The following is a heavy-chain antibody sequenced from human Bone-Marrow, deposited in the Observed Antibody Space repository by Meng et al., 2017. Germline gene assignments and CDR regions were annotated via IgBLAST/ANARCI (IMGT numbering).Heavy chain of an antibody. V-gene: IGHV4-31*03. Sequence: SETLSLTCTVSGGSINSRGYLWNWIRQHPVKGLEWIGYITYSGSTYYNPSLKSRVTISSDTSKNQFSLKLSSVTAADTAVYYCARGEIVTTTAHYYYYYGMDVWGQGTTVTVSS. CDR3: ARGEIVTTTAHYYYYYGMDV. CDR1: GGSINSRGYL. J-gene: IGHJ6*02. CDR2: ITYSGST. D-gene: IGHD5-12*01.